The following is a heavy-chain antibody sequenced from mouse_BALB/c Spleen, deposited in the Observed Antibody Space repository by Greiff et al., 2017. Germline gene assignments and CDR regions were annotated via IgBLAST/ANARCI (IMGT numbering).Heavy chain of an antibody. V-gene: IGHV1S29*02. D-gene: IGHD3-3*01. Sequence: DVKLVESGPELVKPGASVKISCKASGYTFTDYNMHWVKQSHGKSLEWIGYIYPYNGGTGYNQKFKSKATLTVDNSSSTAYMELRSLTSEDSAVYYCAREGVGYAMDYWGQGTSVTVSS. CDR3: AREGVGYAMDY. J-gene: IGHJ4*01. CDR2: IYPYNGGT. CDR1: GYTFTDYN.